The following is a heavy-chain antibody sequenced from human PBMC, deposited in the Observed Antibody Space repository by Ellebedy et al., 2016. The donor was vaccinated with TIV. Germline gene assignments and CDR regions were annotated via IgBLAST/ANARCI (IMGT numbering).Heavy chain of an antibody. Sequence: GESLKISXAASGFTFSSYAMSWVRQAPGKGLEWVSAISGSGGSTYYADSVKGRFTISRDNAKNSLYLQMNSLRAEDTAVYYCARQDSSGYYYYYPFDYWGQGTLVTVSS. CDR1: GFTFSSYA. V-gene: IGHV3-23*01. CDR2: ISGSGGST. D-gene: IGHD3-22*01. CDR3: ARQDSSGYYYYYPFDY. J-gene: IGHJ4*02.